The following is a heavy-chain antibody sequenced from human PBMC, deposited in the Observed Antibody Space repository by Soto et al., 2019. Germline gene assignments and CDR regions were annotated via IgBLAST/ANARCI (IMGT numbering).Heavy chain of an antibody. CDR3: ARDLCSNSAVGWLEP. Sequence: PGGSLILSCAASGFTFSSYSMNWVRQAPGKGLEWVSYISSSSSTIYYADSVKGRFTISRDNAKNSLYLQMNSLRAEDTAVYYSARDLCSNSAVGWLEPWGQGSLVTVSS. D-gene: IGHD4-4*01. V-gene: IGHV3-48*01. J-gene: IGHJ5*02. CDR2: ISSSSSTI. CDR1: GFTFSSYS.